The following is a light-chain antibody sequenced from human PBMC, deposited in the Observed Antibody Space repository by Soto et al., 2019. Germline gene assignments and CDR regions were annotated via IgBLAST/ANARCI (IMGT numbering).Light chain of an antibody. CDR3: SSYTSSNTVL. CDR1: SSDVGGHRY. CDR2: AVS. V-gene: IGLV2-14*01. Sequence: QSALTQPASVSGSPGQSITISCTGTSSDVGGHRYVSWYQQHPGRAPKLMIYAVSNRASGVSTRFSGSKSGSTASLTISGLQAEDEADYSCSSYTSSNTVLFGGGTKVTVL. J-gene: IGLJ2*01.